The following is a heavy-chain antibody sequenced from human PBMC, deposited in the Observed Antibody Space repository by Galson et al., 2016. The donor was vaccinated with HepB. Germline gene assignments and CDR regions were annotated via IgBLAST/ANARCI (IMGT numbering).Heavy chain of an antibody. D-gene: IGHD6-19*01. CDR2: IWYDGSNK. J-gene: IGHJ6*03. CDR1: GFIFSSYG. V-gene: IGHV3-33*01. Sequence: SLRLSCAASGFIFSSYGMHWVRQAPGKGLEWVAIIWYDGSNKHYADSVKGRFTISRGNSKNTLYLQMNSLRVEDTAMYHCARGLGSSGWYGGYMDVWGKGTTVTVSS. CDR3: ARGLGSSGWYGGYMDV.